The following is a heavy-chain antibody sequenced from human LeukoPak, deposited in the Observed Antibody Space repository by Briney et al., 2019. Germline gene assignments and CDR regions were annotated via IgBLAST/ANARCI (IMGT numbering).Heavy chain of an antibody. V-gene: IGHV3-23*01. CDR3: AKESYTRCYYDSSGTYFDY. J-gene: IGHJ4*02. Sequence: GGSLRLSCAASGFTFSSYAMSWVRQAPGKGREWVSAISGSGGSTYYADSVKGRFTISRDNSKNTLYLQMNSLRAEDTAVYYCAKESYTRCYYDSSGTYFDYWGQGTLVTVSS. D-gene: IGHD3-22*01. CDR1: GFTFSSYA. CDR2: ISGSGGST.